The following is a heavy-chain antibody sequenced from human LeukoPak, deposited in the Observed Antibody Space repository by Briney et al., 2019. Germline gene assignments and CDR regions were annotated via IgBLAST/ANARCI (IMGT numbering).Heavy chain of an antibody. Sequence: GGSLRLSCAASGFTFSSYSMNWVRQAPGKGLEWVSSISTSSIYIYYADSMKGRFTISRDNAKNSLYLQMNSLRAEDTAVYYCARGHGVVPASDEPFDIWGQGTMVTVSS. J-gene: IGHJ3*02. CDR1: GFTFSSYS. D-gene: IGHD2-2*01. CDR3: ARGHGVVPASDEPFDI. V-gene: IGHV3-21*01. CDR2: ISTSSIYI.